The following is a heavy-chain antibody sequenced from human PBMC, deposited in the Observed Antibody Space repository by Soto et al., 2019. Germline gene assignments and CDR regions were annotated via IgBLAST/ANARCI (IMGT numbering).Heavy chain of an antibody. CDR2: IWYDGSDQ. J-gene: IGHJ4*02. V-gene: IGHV3-33*01. CDR3: DREIAAAGIYYLGF. CDR1: LLTFSKYR. Sequence: PGVSVRRSWAARLLTFSKYRRQRVRQATGKGLEWVAVIWYDGSDQCYADYVKGRFTVSRDNSKNTLYMQMNSLRAEATALYYCDREIAAAGIYYLGFWGQRTLVSVYS. D-gene: IGHD6-13*01.